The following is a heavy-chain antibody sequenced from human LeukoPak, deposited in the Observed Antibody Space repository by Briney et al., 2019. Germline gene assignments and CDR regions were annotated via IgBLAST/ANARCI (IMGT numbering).Heavy chain of an antibody. CDR2: IYSGGST. V-gene: IGHV3-53*01. CDR3: ATRYCTISACRASSHHCFDV. J-gene: IGHJ6*04. D-gene: IGHD2-8*01. Sequence: PGGSLRLSCAASEFTVSSNYMSWVRQAPGKGLEWVSVIYSGGSTYYADSVKGRFTISRDNSKNTLYLQMNSLRAEDTAVYYCATRYCTISACRASSHHCFDVWGKGTTVIVSS. CDR1: EFTVSSNY.